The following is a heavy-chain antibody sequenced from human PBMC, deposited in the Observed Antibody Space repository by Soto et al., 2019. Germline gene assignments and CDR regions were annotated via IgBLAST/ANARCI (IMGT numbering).Heavy chain of an antibody. V-gene: IGHV4-59*08. Sequence: SETLSLTCTVSGGSISSYYWSWIRQPPGKGLEWIGYIYYSGSTNYNPSLKSRVTISVDTSKNQFSLKLSSVTAADTAVYYCASPYSNYVSFDLWGRGTLVTVSS. CDR3: ASPYSNYVSFDL. CDR2: IYYSGST. D-gene: IGHD4-4*01. CDR1: GGSISSYY. J-gene: IGHJ2*01.